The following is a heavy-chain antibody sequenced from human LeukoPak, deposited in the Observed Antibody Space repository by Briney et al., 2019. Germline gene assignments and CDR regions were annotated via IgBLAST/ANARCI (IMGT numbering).Heavy chain of an antibody. Sequence: SETLSLTCSVPGGSINSRNHYWGWIRQPPGKGLEWIASIYYSGSTYYNPSLKSRVTISVDTSKNQFSLKLSSVTAADTAVYYCARAGLLWFGELSGAFDIWGQGTMVTVSS. CDR2: IYYSGST. V-gene: IGHV4-39*07. D-gene: IGHD3-10*01. CDR3: ARAGLLWFGELSGAFDI. J-gene: IGHJ3*02. CDR1: GGSINSRNHY.